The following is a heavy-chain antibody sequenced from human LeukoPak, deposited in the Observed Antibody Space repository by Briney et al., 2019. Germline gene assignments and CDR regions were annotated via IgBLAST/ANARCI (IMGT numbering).Heavy chain of an antibody. CDR3: ARPGGGVYYYDSSGYYYFDY. Sequence: ASVKVSCKPSGYTFTGYYMHWGRQTPGQRLEWMGWINPNIGGANYAQKFQGRVTMTRDTSISTAYMELSRLRSDDTAVYYCARPGGGVYYYDSSGYYYFDYWGQGTLVTVSS. CDR1: GYTFTGYY. J-gene: IGHJ4*02. D-gene: IGHD3-22*01. CDR2: INPNIGGA. V-gene: IGHV1-2*02.